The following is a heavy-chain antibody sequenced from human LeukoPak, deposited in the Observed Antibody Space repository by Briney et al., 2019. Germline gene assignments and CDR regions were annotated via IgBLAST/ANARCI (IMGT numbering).Heavy chain of an antibody. CDR2: ISGRVGRT. J-gene: IGHJ5*02. V-gene: IGHV3-23*01. Sequence: GGSLRVSCAASGFTFSTYAMTWVRQAPGKGLEWVSAISGRVGRTYYADSVKGRFTISSDNSKNTLYLQMNSLRAEDTAVYYCAKGPYYYDSSGYSRRWFDPWGQGTHVSVFS. CDR1: GFTFSTYA. CDR3: AKGPYYYDSSGYSRRWFDP. D-gene: IGHD3-22*01.